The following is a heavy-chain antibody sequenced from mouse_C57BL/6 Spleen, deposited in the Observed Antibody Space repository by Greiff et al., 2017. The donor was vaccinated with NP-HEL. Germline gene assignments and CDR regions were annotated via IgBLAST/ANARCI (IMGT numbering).Heavy chain of an antibody. CDR2: ISAGGSYT. J-gene: IGHJ4*01. CDR3: ARVMDY. CDR1: GFTFSSYA. Sequence: EVQLVESGGGLVKPGASLKLSCAASGFTFSSYAMSWVRQTPEKRLEWVATISAGGSYTYYPDNVKGRFTISRDNTKNNQYLQLSHLKSEDPAMYCCARVMDYWGQGTSVTVSS. V-gene: IGHV5-4*01.